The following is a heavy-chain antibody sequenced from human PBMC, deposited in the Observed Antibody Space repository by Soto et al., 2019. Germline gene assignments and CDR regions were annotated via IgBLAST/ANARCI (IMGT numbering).Heavy chain of an antibody. CDR3: ARASGEDSTGYYPALYY. V-gene: IGHV4-31*03. J-gene: IGHJ4*02. Sequence: SETLSLTCTVSGGSISSGGYYWSWIRQHPGKGLEWIGYIYSSGSPYYNPSLKSRVTISLDTSKNQFSLKLSSVTAADTAVYYCARASGEDSTGYYPALYYWGQGTLVTVSS. CDR1: GGSISSGGYY. D-gene: IGHD3-22*01. CDR2: IYSSGSP.